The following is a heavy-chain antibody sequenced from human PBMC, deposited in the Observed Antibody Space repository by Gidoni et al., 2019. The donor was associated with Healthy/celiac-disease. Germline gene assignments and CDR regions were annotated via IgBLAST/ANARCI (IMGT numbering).Heavy chain of an antibody. D-gene: IGHD1-26*01. CDR1: GYTFTSYA. J-gene: IGHJ3*02. CDR3: ARDTLGATSGLGAFDI. CDR2: INTNTGNP. Sequence: QVQLVQSGSELKKTGASVKVSCKAYGYTFTSYAMNWVRQAPGQGLEWTGWINTNTGNPTYAQGFTGRFVFSLDTSVSTAYLQISSLKAEDTAVYYCARDTLGATSGLGAFDIWGQGTMVTVSS. V-gene: IGHV7-4-1*02.